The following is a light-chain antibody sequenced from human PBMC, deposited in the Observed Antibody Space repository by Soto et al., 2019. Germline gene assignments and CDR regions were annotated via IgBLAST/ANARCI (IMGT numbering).Light chain of an antibody. CDR3: SSYTSTSTYV. V-gene: IGLV2-14*01. Sequence: LTQPASVSGSPGQSITISCTGTSSDVGGYNYVSWYQQHPGKAPKLMIYDVTNRPSGISNRFSGSKSGNTASLTISGLQAEDEADYYCSSYTSTSTYVFGAGTKVTVL. CDR2: DVT. CDR1: SSDVGGYNY. J-gene: IGLJ1*01.